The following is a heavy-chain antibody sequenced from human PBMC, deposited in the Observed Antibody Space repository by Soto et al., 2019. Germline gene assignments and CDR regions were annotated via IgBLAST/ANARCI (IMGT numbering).Heavy chain of an antibody. CDR2: INPSGGGT. CDR3: AKDGDYGNLIFYY. Sequence: ASVKVSCKASGYTFTNYYIHWLRQAPGQGLEWMGIINPSGGGTTYAQKFQDRATMTRDTSTSTLYMKLNSLRAEDTAVYYCAKDGDYGNLIFYYWGQGTLVTVSS. CDR1: GYTFTNYY. V-gene: IGHV1-46*01. D-gene: IGHD4-17*01. J-gene: IGHJ4*02.